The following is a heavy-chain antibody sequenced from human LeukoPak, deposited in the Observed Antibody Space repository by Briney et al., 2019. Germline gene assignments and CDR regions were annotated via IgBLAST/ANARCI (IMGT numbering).Heavy chain of an antibody. CDR1: GFIFSNYG. V-gene: IGHV3-30*02. CDR3: AKDLESGSGFDAFAL. Sequence: PGGSLRLSCAASGFIFSNYGMHWVRQAPGKGLEWVAFIRYGGDNKYYADSVKGRFTISRDNSKNKLYLQMNTLRAEDTAVYYCAKDLESGSGFDAFALWGQGTMVTVSS. D-gene: IGHD6-13*01. J-gene: IGHJ3*01. CDR2: IRYGGDNK.